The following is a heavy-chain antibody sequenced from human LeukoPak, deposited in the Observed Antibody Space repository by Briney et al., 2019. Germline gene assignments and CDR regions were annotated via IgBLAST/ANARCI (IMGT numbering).Heavy chain of an antibody. CDR1: CGSISSYY. CDR3: ARQNYSSSLFDY. CDR2: IYYSGST. Sequence: SETLSLTCTVSCGSISSYYWSWIRQFPGKGLEWIGYIYYSGSTSYNPSLKSRVRISVDMSKNQCFRKLSSVSAADTAVYYWARQNYSSSLFDYRGQGTLVTVSS. V-gene: IGHV4-59*08. J-gene: IGHJ4*02. D-gene: IGHD6-13*01.